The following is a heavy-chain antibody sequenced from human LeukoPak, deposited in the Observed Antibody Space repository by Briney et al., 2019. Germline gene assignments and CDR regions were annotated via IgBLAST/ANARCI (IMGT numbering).Heavy chain of an antibody. V-gene: IGHV4-39*01. CDR1: GGSISSINYY. D-gene: IGHD2-15*01. J-gene: IGHJ4*02. Sequence: NSSETLSLTCTVSGGSISSINYYWGWIRQPPGKGLEWIGSIYYTGNTCYNPSLKSRVTISVDTSKNQFSLKLSSVTAADTAVYYCARQKCGGGTCYLFWYWGQGTLVTVSS. CDR3: ARQKCGGGTCYLFWY. CDR2: IYYTGNT.